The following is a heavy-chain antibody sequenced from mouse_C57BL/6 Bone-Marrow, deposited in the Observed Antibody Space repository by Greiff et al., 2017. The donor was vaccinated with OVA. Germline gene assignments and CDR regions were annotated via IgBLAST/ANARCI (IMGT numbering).Heavy chain of an antibody. J-gene: IGHJ3*01. V-gene: IGHV1-55*01. CDR3: ARWLGGFAWFAY. Sequence: VQLQQPGAELVKPGASVKMSCKASGYTFTSYWITWVKQRPGQGLEWIGDIYPGSGSTNYNEKFKSKATLTVDTSSSTAYMQLSSLTSEDSAVYYFARWLGGFAWFAYWGQGTLVTVSA. CDR2: IYPGSGST. CDR1: GYTFTSYW. D-gene: IGHD4-1*01.